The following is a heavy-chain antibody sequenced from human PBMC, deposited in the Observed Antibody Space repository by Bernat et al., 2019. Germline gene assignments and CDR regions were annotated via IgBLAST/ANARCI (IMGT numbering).Heavy chain of an antibody. V-gene: IGHV3-23*01. J-gene: IGHJ4*02. CDR3: SRDGSQMATIQPNYFDC. CDR2: ISGVGGNT. Sequence: EVQLLESGGGLVQPGGSLRLSCIASGFTFSNYAMSWVRQAPGKGLEWVSAISGVGGNTYYADSVRGRFTISRDNSKNTLTLQMSSLRVEDTAVYYCSRDGSQMATIQPNYFDCWGQGTLVTVSS. CDR1: GFTFSNYA. D-gene: IGHD5-24*01.